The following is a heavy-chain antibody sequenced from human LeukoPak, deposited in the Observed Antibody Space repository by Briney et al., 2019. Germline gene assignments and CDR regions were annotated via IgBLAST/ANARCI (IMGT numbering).Heavy chain of an antibody. CDR1: GFTFTYYA. CDR2: ISGSDGST. CDR3: AKAGDYSYFDY. Sequence: GGSLRLSCAASGFTFTYYAMNWVRQAPGKGLEWVSAISGSDGSTYYADSVKGRFIISRDNSKNTLYLQMNSLRAEDTAVYYCAKAGDYSYFDYWGQGTLVTVSS. D-gene: IGHD4-11*01. V-gene: IGHV3-23*01. J-gene: IGHJ4*02.